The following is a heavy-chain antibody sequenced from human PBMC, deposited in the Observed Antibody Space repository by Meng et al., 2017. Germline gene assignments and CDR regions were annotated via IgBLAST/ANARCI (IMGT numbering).Heavy chain of an antibody. CDR3: AKLIAPSAY. V-gene: IGHV3-23*01. CDR2: IGGSGGST. CDR1: GFTFSSYG. D-gene: IGHD2/OR15-2a*01. J-gene: IGHJ4*02. Sequence: GGGCVEPGGFLRLSCVASGFTFSSYGMTWVRQAPGKGLEWVSAIGGSGGSTYYADSVKGRFTISRDNSKNTLYLQMNSLRVEDTAVYYCAKLIAPSAYWGQGTLVTVSS.